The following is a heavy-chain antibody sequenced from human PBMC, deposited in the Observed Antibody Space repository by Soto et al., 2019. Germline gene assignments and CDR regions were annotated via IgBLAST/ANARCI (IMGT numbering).Heavy chain of an antibody. D-gene: IGHD3-22*01. V-gene: IGHV3-48*03. CDR1: GFTFSSYE. CDR3: ASPPTYYYDSSGYPDAFDI. CDR2: ISSSGSTI. J-gene: IGHJ3*02. Sequence: GGSLRLSCAASGFTFSSYEMNWVRQAPGKGLEWVSYISSSGSTIYYADSVKGRFTISRDNAKNSLYLQMNSLRAEDTAVYYCASPPTYYYDSSGYPDAFDIWGQGTMLTV.